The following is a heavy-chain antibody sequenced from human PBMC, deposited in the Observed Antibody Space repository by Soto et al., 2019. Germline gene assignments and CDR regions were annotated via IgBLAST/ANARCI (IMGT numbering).Heavy chain of an antibody. Sequence: PSETLSLTCTVSGGSISSYYWSWIRQPPGKGLEWIGYIYYSGSTNYNPSLKSRVTISVDTSKNQFSLKLSSVTAADTAVYYCARGSPIPRITGTTTPRQYGMDVWGQGTTVTVSS. V-gene: IGHV4-59*01. J-gene: IGHJ6*02. CDR3: ARGSPIPRITGTTTPRQYGMDV. CDR2: IYYSGST. D-gene: IGHD1-7*01. CDR1: GGSISSYY.